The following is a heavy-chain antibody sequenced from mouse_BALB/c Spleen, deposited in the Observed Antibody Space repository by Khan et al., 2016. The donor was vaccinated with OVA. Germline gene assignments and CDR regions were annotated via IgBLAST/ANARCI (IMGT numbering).Heavy chain of an antibody. CDR3: TRNYGYDYFDY. D-gene: IGHD1-2*01. Sequence: QVQLQQSGAELVKPGASVKLSCQASGYTLTRYYMYWVTPRPGPGLEWIGGINPSPGGTNLNEKFQNTATLTVDKSSPTVYMQLSSLTSEDSAVLYWTRNYGYDYFDYWGQGTTLTVSS. J-gene: IGHJ2*01. CDR2: INPSPGGT. V-gene: IGHV1S81*02. CDR1: GYTLTRYY.